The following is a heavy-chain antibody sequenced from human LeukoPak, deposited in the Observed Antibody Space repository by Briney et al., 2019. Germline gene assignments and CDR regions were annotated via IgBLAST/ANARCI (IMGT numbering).Heavy chain of an antibody. CDR2: IYTSGGT. CDR3: ARINDYSNYAGWFDP. CDR1: GGSISSYY. V-gene: IGHV4-4*09. J-gene: IGHJ5*02. D-gene: IGHD4-11*01. Sequence: SEILSLTCAVSGGSISSYYWSWVRQPPGKGLGWIVYIYTSGGTNYNPSIKSRVTISVDTSKNQFSLKLSSVTAADTAVYYCARINDYSNYAGWFDPWGQGTLVTASS.